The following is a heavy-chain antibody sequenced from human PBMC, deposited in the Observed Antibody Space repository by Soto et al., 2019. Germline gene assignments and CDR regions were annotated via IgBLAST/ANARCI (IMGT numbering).Heavy chain of an antibody. V-gene: IGHV3-30*18. D-gene: IGHD4-17*01. CDR2: ISYDGTNK. CDR1: GFTFSTYG. CDR3: AKDLQSYGDYDYYCYGMDV. J-gene: IGHJ6*02. Sequence: QVQLVESGGGEVQPGRSLTISCAASGFTFSTYGMHWVRQTPGKGLEWVAVISYDGTNKFYSDSVKGRFTISRDNFMNPLTLQMNSLRADDTAVYSCAKDLQSYGDYDYYCYGMDVWGLGTRVTVSS.